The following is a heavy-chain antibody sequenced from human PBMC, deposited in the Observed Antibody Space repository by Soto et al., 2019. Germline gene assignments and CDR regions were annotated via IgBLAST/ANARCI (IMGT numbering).Heavy chain of an antibody. CDR3: GRGGSTGWHFDS. CDR1: GFTLSSYW. CDR2: TRQDGGQS. Sequence: EVQLVESGGGLVQPGGSLRLSCEASGFTLSSYWMSWIRQAPGKGLEWVANTRQDGGQSYLVDSVQGRFTISRDNAKNSVYLQMNSVRAEDTAVYYCGRGGSTGWHFDSWGQGTLVTVSS. J-gene: IGHJ4*02. D-gene: IGHD6-19*01. V-gene: IGHV3-7*01.